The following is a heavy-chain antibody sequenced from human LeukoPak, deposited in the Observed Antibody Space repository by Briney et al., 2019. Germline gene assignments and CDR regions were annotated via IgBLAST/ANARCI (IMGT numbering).Heavy chain of an antibody. CDR2: ISSSSSTI. J-gene: IGHJ6*03. V-gene: IGHV3-48*01. D-gene: IGHD6-13*01. Sequence: PGGSLRLSCAASGFTFSSYSMNWVRQAPGKGLEWVSYISSSSSTIYYADSVKGRFTISRDNAKNSLYLQMNSLRAEDTAVYYCARDQYSSSSLYIAPYYYYYYMDVWGKGTTVTVSS. CDR1: GFTFSSYS. CDR3: ARDQYSSSSLYIAPYYYYYYMDV.